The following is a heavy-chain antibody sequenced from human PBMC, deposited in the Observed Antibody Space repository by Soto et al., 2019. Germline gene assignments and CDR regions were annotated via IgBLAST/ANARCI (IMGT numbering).Heavy chain of an antibody. J-gene: IGHJ4*02. V-gene: IGHV5-51*01. D-gene: IGHD4-4*01. CDR1: GYSFTSYW. CDR3: ARHSRRLDMTTVILFDY. CDR2: IYPGDSDT. Sequence: GESLKISCKGSGYSFTSYWIGWVRQMPGKGLEWMGIIYPGDSDTRYSPSFQGQVTISADKSISTAYLQWSSLKASDTAMYYCARHSRRLDMTTVILFDYWGQGTLVTVSS.